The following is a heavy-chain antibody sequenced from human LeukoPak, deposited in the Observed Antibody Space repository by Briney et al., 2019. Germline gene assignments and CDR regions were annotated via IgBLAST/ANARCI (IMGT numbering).Heavy chain of an antibody. CDR2: ISSGSSTI. CDR3: ARLRDYAMDV. J-gene: IGHJ6*02. V-gene: IGHV3-48*01. Sequence: GGSLRLSCAASGFTFSTFDMNWVRQAPGKGLEWVSYISSGSSTIYYADSVKGRFTISRDNAKNSLYLQMNSLRAEDTAVYYCARLRDYAMDVWGQGTTVIFSS. CDR1: GFTFSTFD.